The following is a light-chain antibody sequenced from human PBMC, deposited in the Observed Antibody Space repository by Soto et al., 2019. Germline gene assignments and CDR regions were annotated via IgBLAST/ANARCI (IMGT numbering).Light chain of an antibody. Sequence: EMVMTQSPATLSVSPGERATLSCRASQSVSRNLAWYQQKPGQPPRLLIYDASTRATGVPARFGGSGSGTEFTLTISGLQSEDFAAYYCQQYGDWPPDTFGQGTKVEI. J-gene: IGKJ2*01. V-gene: IGKV3-15*01. CDR3: QQYGDWPPDT. CDR1: QSVSRN. CDR2: DAS.